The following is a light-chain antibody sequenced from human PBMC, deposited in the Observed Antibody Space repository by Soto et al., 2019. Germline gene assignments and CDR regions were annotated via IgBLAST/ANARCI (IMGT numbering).Light chain of an antibody. J-gene: IGLJ2*01. CDR2: DDI. Sequence: QLVLTQPPSVSGAPGQRVTISCTGSSSNIGARYDVHWYQQLPGTAPKLLIYDDINRPSGVPDRFSGTKSGTSASLAITGLQAEDETEYYCQSYDSSLSGVVFGGGTKLPVL. V-gene: IGLV1-40*01. CDR1: SSNIGARYD. CDR3: QSYDSSLSGVV.